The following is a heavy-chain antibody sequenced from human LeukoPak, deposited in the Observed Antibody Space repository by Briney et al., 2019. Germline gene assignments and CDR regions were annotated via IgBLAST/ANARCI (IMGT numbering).Heavy chain of an antibody. CDR1: GFTFSSYG. J-gene: IGHJ4*02. Sequence: GGSLRLSCAASGFTFSSYGMSWVRQAPGKGLECVSSISGSGGSTNHADSVKGRFTISRDNSKNTLYLQMNSLRDEDTAVYYCAKVWTAYSDDYFDYWGQGTLVTVSS. CDR3: AKVWTAYSDDYFDY. D-gene: IGHD3/OR15-3a*01. CDR2: ISGSGGST. V-gene: IGHV3-23*01.